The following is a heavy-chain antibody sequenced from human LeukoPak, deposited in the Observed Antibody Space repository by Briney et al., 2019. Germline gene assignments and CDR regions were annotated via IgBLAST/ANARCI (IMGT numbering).Heavy chain of an antibody. CDR1: GGSISSSRYY. CDR2: IYYSGST. V-gene: IGHV4-39*01. Sequence: SETLSLTCTVSGGSISSSRYYWGWIRQPPGKGLEWIGSIYYSGSTYYNPSLKSRVTISVDTSKNQFSLKLSSVTAADTAVYYCARHLYDYDSSGYYRNWFDPWGQGTLVTVSS. CDR3: ARHLYDYDSSGYYRNWFDP. J-gene: IGHJ5*02. D-gene: IGHD3-22*01.